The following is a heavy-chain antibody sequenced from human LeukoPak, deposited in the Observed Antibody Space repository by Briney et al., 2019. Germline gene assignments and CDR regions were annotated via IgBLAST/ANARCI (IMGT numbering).Heavy chain of an antibody. J-gene: IGHJ6*03. D-gene: IGHD3-10*01. CDR2: IRYDGSNK. CDR3: AKGELRVYYYIDV. Sequence: GGSLRLSCAASGFTFSSYGMHWVRQAPGKGLEWVAFIRYDGSNKYYADSVKGRFTISRDNSKNTLYLQMNSLRAEDTPVYYCAKGELRVYYYIDVWGKGTTVTVSS. V-gene: IGHV3-30*02. CDR1: GFTFSSYG.